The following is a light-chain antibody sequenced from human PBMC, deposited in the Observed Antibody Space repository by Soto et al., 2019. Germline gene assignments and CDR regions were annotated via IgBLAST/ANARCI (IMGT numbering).Light chain of an antibody. CDR2: EVS. CDR3: CSYAGSSTSLYV. Sequence: QSALTQPASVSGSPGQSITISCTGTSSDVGSYNLVSWYQQHPGKAPKLMIYEVSKRPSGVSNRFSGSKSSNTASLTISGLQAEDEADYYCCSYAGSSTSLYVFGTGTQLTVL. V-gene: IGLV2-23*02. CDR1: SSDVGSYNL. J-gene: IGLJ1*01.